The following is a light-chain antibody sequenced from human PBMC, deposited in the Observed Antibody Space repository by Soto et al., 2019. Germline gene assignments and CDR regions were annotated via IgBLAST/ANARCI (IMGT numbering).Light chain of an antibody. V-gene: IGKV1-5*03. CDR1: ESISNF. CDR2: KAS. J-gene: IGKJ1*01. Sequence: DIPMTQSPSTLSASVGDRVTITCRASESISNFLAWYQQKPGKAPNLLIYKASSLDSGVPSRFSGSGSGTEFTLTISSLQPDDFATYYCQQYDSYSWTFGQGTKVDI. CDR3: QQYDSYSWT.